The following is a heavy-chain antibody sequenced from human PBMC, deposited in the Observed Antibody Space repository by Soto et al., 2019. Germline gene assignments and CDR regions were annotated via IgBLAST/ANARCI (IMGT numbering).Heavy chain of an antibody. Sequence: SETLSLTCSVSGGSISNYYWSWIRQSAGKGLEWIGRIYPGGSTNYNPSLKSRVTMSVDTSKNQVSLRLTSVTAADTAVYYCARALLTTVTPDYWGQGTRVTVSS. CDR2: IYPGGST. V-gene: IGHV4-4*07. D-gene: IGHD4-4*01. CDR3: ARALLTTVTPDY. J-gene: IGHJ4*02. CDR1: GGSISNYY.